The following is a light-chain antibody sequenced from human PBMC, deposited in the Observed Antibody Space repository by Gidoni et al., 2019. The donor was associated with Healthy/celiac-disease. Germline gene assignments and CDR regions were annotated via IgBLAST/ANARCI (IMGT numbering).Light chain of an antibody. J-gene: IGLJ2*01. CDR1: KLGDKY. CDR2: QDS. Sequence: SYELTQPPSVYVSPGQTASITCSGDKLGDKYACWYQQKPGQSPVLVIYQDSKRPSGIPERFSGSNSGNTATLTIRGTQAMDEADYYCQAWDSSIYVVFGGGTKLTVL. CDR3: QAWDSSIYVV. V-gene: IGLV3-1*01.